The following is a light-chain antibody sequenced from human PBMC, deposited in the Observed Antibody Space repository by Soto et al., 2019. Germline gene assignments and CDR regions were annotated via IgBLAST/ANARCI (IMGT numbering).Light chain of an antibody. Sequence: DLQMTQSPSTLSGSVGDRVTITCRASQTISSWLAWYQQKPGKAPKLLIYKASTLKSGVPSRFSGSGSGTKFTLNISSLQPDDFATYYCQHYNSYAEAFGQGTKVELK. V-gene: IGKV1-5*03. J-gene: IGKJ1*01. CDR2: KAS. CDR1: QTISSW. CDR3: QHYNSYAEA.